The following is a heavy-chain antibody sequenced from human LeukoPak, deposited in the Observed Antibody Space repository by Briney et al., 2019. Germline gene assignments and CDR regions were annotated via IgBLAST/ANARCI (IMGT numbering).Heavy chain of an antibody. V-gene: IGHV1-2*02. D-gene: IGHD3-10*01. J-gene: IGHJ4*02. CDR2: INPDRGGT. CDR1: GYSFTGYY. CDR3: ARDAISRGIIDY. Sequence: ASVTVSCKASGYSFTGYYVHWVRQPPGQELEGMGWINPDRGGTNFAQKFQGRVTMTRDTSITTAYMELSRLTSDDTAVYYCARDAISRGIIDYWGQGTLVTVSS.